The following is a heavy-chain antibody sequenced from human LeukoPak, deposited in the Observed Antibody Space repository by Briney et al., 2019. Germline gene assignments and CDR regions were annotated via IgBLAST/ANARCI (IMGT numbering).Heavy chain of an antibody. CDR2: ISSSSSTI. D-gene: IGHD1-26*01. Sequence: PGGSLRLSCAASGFTFSSYSMNWVRQAPGKGLEWVSYISSSSSTIYYADSVKGRFTISRDNAKNSLYLQMKSLRAEDTAVYYCARRGYHDYSGFDYWGQGTLVTVSS. J-gene: IGHJ4*02. CDR1: GFTFSSYS. CDR3: ARRGYHDYSGFDY. V-gene: IGHV3-48*04.